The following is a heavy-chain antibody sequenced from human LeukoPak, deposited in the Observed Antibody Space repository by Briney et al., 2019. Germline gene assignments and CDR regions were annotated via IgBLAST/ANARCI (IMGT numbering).Heavy chain of an antibody. J-gene: IGHJ5*02. CDR3: ARVRAGTRKVSWFDP. V-gene: IGHV7-4-1*02. CDR1: GYTFTSYG. D-gene: IGHD1-1*01. Sequence: ASVKVSCKASGYTFTSYGISWVRQAPGQGLEWMGWINTNTGNPTYAQGFTGRFVFSLDTSVSTAYLQISSLKAEDTAVYYCARVRAGTRKVSWFDPWGQGTLVTVSS. CDR2: INTNTGNP.